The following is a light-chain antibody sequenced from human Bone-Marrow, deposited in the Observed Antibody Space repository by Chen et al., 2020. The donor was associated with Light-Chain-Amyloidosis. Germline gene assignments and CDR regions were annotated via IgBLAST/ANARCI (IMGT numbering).Light chain of an antibody. J-gene: IGLJ1*01. CDR2: EVS. V-gene: IGLV2-14*01. CDR1: SSDVGGYNH. Sequence: QSALTQPASVSGSPGQSITISCTGTSSDVGGYNHVSWYQHHPGKAPKLMIYEVSNRPSGISSRFSGYKSGNTTSLSISVLQAEDEADYYCSSYTSSVSYGFGSGTKVTVL. CDR3: SSYTSSVSYG.